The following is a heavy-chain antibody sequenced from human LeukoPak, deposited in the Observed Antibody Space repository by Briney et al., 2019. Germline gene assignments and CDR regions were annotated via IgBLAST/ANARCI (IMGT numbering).Heavy chain of an antibody. CDR2: IYHSGST. J-gene: IGHJ3*02. D-gene: IGHD5-24*01. CDR3: ARVGSSGWLQFWAFDI. Sequence: PSETLSLTCAVSGGSISSGGYSWSWIRQPPGKGLEWIGYIYHSGSTYYNPSLKSRVTISVDRSKNQFSLKLSSVTAADTAVYYCARVGSSGWLQFWAFDIWGQGTMVTVSS. CDR1: GGSISSGGYS. V-gene: IGHV4-30-2*01.